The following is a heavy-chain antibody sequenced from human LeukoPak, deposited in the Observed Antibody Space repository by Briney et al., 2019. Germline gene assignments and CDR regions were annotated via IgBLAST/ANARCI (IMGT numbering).Heavy chain of an antibody. D-gene: IGHD1-26*01. Sequence: SETLSLTCTVSGGSISSHYWSWIRQPPGKGLEWIGYIYYSGSTNYNPSLKSRVTISVDTSKNQFSLKLSSETAADTAVYYCARGEGGALQRLDYWGQGTLVSVSS. CDR2: IYYSGST. J-gene: IGHJ4*02. V-gene: IGHV4-59*11. CDR1: GGSISSHY. CDR3: ARGEGGALQRLDY.